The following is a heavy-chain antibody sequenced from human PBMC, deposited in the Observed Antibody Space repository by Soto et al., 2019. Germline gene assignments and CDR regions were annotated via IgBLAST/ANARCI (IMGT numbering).Heavy chain of an antibody. CDR2: ISSSGSTI. V-gene: IGHV3-48*03. CDR3: ARVYKFVYGMDV. Sequence: PGGSLRLFCAASGFTFSSYEMNWVRQAPGKGLEWVSYISSSGSTIYYADSVKGRFTISRDNAKNSLYLQMNSLRAEDTAVYYCARVYKFVYGMDVWGQGTTVTVSS. CDR1: GFTFSSYE. J-gene: IGHJ6*02. D-gene: IGHD1-20*01.